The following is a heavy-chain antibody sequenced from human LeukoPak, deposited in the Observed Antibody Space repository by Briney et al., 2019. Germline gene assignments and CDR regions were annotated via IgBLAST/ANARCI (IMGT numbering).Heavy chain of an antibody. Sequence: PSETLSLTCTVSGGSISSYYWSWIRQPPGKGLEWIGYIYYSGSTNYNPSLKSRVTISVDTSKNQFSLKLSSVTAADTAVYYCARERTLPGGAPFDYWGQGTLVTVSS. CDR2: IYYSGST. CDR1: GGSISSYY. J-gene: IGHJ4*02. V-gene: IGHV4-59*01. CDR3: ARERTLPGGAPFDY. D-gene: IGHD1-14*01.